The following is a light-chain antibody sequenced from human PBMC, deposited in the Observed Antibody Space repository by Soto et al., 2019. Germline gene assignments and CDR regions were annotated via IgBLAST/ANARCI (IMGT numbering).Light chain of an antibody. CDR1: QNINTY. CDR2: DAA. CDR3: QQTSSVPFT. Sequence: DIQMTQSPYSLSAAVGDRVTIACRASQNINTYLNWYQQKPGKAPKLLIFDAASMQSGFPSRFSGGGSRTDFTLTSSSLQPEDFATDSCQQTSSVPFTFGPGTTVHIK. V-gene: IGKV1-39*01. J-gene: IGKJ3*01.